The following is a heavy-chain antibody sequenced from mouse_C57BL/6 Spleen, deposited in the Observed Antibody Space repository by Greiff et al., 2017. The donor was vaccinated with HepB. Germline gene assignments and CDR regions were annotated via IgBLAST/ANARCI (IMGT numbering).Heavy chain of an antibody. CDR1: GFNIKNAY. Sequence: EVQLQQSVAELVRPGASVKLSCTASGFNIKNAYMHWVKQRPEQGLEWIGRIDPANGNTKYAPKFQGKATITADTSSNTAYLQLSSLTSEDTSIYYCARSPRIYYDYDGFAYWGQGTLVTVSA. J-gene: IGHJ3*01. D-gene: IGHD2-4*01. CDR2: IDPANGNT. CDR3: ARSPRIYYDYDGFAY. V-gene: IGHV14-3*01.